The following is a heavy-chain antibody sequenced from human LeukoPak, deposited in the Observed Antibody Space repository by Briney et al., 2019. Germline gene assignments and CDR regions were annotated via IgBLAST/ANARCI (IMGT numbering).Heavy chain of an antibody. CDR1: GGSFSNYY. V-gene: IGHV4-34*01. CDR3: ARSSGIAAAGNFDY. J-gene: IGHJ4*02. D-gene: IGHD6-13*01. CDR2: INHSGST. Sequence: PSETLSLTCAVYGGSFSNYYWSWIRQPPGKGLEWIGEINHSGSTNYNPSLKSRVTISVDTSKNQFSLKLSSVTAADTAVYYCARSSGIAAAGNFDYWGQGTLVTVSS.